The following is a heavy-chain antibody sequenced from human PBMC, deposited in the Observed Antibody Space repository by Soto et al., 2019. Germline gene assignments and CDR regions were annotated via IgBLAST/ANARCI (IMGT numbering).Heavy chain of an antibody. Sequence: EVQLVESGGGLVQPGGSLRLSCAASGFTFSSYWMSWVRQAPGKVLEWVANIKQDGSEKYYVDSVKGRFTISRDNAKNSLYLQMNSLRAEHTAVYYCARDSIAAFFFFDLWGRGTLVTVSS. V-gene: IGHV3-7*01. CDR3: ARDSIAAFFFFDL. J-gene: IGHJ2*01. D-gene: IGHD6-6*01. CDR1: GFTFSSYW. CDR2: IKQDGSEK.